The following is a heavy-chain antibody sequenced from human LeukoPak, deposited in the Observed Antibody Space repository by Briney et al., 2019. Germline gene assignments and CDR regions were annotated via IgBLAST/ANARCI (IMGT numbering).Heavy chain of an antibody. CDR3: ARDDCSSTSCYIDY. Sequence: SETLSLTCTVSGGSISSYYWSWIRQLPGKGLEWIGSIYHSGRTFYNPSLKGRVTISVDTSKNQFSLKLSSVTAADTAVYYCARDDCSSTSCYIDYWGQGTLVTVSS. J-gene: IGHJ4*02. V-gene: IGHV4-59*12. CDR1: GGSISSYY. CDR2: IYHSGRT. D-gene: IGHD2-2*01.